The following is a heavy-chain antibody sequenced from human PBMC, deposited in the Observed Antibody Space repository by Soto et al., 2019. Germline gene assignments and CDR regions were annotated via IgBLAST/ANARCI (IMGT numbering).Heavy chain of an antibody. CDR2: INPNNGGT. CDR3: ALRYCSGGTCSDDAFDI. J-gene: IGHJ3*02. CDR1: GYTFTAYY. V-gene: IGHV1-2*02. D-gene: IGHD2-15*01. Sequence: QVQLVQSGAEVKKPGASVKVSCKASGYTFTAYYIHWVRQAPGQGLEWMGWINPNNGGTNYAQKFQSRVTMTRDTSISTAYMELSRLRSDDTAVYYCALRYCSGGTCSDDAFDIWGQGTMVTVSS.